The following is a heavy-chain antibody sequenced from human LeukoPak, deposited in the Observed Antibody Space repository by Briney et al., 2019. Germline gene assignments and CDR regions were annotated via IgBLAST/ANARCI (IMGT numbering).Heavy chain of an antibody. CDR3: ARARTGIAVAGRYYYYMDV. J-gene: IGHJ6*03. CDR1: GVSFSGYY. CDR2: INHSGST. V-gene: IGHV4-34*01. D-gene: IGHD6-19*01. Sequence: SETLSLTCAVYGVSFSGYYWSWIRQPPGKGLEWIGEINHSGSTNYNPSLKSRVTISVDTSKNQFSLKLSSVTAADTAVYYCARARTGIAVAGRYYYYMDVWGKGTTVTVSS.